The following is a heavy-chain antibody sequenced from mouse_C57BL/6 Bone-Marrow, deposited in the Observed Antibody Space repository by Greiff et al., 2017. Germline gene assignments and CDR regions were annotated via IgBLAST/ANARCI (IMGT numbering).Heavy chain of an antibody. Sequence: EVMLVESGGGLVKPGGSLKLSCAASGFTFSSYAMSWVRQTPEKRLEWVATISDGGSYTYYPDNVKGRFTISRDNAKNNLYLQMSHLKSEDTAMYYCARDKHEYDEGYFDYWGQGTTLTDSS. CDR2: ISDGGSYT. CDR1: GFTFSSYA. V-gene: IGHV5-4*01. J-gene: IGHJ2*01. D-gene: IGHD2-4*01. CDR3: ARDKHEYDEGYFDY.